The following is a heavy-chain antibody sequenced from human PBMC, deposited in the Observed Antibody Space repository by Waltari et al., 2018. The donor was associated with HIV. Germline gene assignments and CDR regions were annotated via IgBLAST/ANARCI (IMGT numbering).Heavy chain of an antibody. Sequence: LVESGGGVVKPGRSLRLSCVGSGFSFNSYNMNWVRHIPGKRLEWVASISIVSSYIYYSNSVKDRFIVARDNDKRTLYLQMNRLTVADTAIYYCARDSEASTVTLKSSLWGRGTMVTVSS. V-gene: IGHV3-21*01. J-gene: IGHJ1*01. D-gene: IGHD4-17*01. CDR2: ISIVSSYI. CDR3: ARDSEASTVTLKSSL. CDR1: GFSFNSYN.